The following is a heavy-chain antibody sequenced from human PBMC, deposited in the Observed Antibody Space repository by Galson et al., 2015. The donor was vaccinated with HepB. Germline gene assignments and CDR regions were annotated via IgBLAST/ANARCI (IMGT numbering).Heavy chain of an antibody. V-gene: IGHV3-23*01. D-gene: IGHD3-9*01. CDR1: GFTFSNYA. CDR2: LSGSGGST. CDR3: AKGPTYYDILTGYSGDAFEI. Sequence: SLRLSCAASGFTFSNYAMNWVRQAPGKGLEWVSALSGSGGSTYSADSVKGRFTISRDNSKNTLYLQMNSLRAEDTAVYYCAKGPTYYDILTGYSGDAFEIWGQGTTVTVSS. J-gene: IGHJ3*02.